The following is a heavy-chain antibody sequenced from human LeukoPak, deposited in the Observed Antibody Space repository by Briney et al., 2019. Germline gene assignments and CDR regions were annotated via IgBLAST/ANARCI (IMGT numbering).Heavy chain of an antibody. D-gene: IGHD4-17*01. CDR2: IYTSGST. J-gene: IGHJ3*02. CDR1: GGSISSYY. Sequence: SETLSLTCTVSGGSISSYYWSWIRQPAGKGLEWIGRIYTSGSTNYNPSLKSRVTMSVDTSKNQFSLKLSSVTAADTAVYYCARQILNYGDYVGLRAFDIWGQGTMVTVSS. CDR3: ARQILNYGDYVGLRAFDI. V-gene: IGHV4-4*07.